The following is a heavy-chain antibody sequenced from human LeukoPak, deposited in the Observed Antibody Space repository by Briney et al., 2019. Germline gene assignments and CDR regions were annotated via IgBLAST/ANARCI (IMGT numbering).Heavy chain of an antibody. CDR2: INPSGGST. Sequence: ASVKVSCKASGYTFTGYYIHWVRQAPGRGLEWMGIINPSGGSTSYAQNFQGRVTMTRDTSTRTVYMELTSLRSEDTAVYHCARDYNVGGPYYGMDVWGQGTTVTVSS. J-gene: IGHJ6*02. V-gene: IGHV1-46*01. D-gene: IGHD1-1*01. CDR1: GYTFTGYY. CDR3: ARDYNVGGPYYGMDV.